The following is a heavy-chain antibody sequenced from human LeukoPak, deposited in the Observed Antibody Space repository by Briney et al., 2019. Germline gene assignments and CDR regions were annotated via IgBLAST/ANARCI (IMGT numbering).Heavy chain of an antibody. V-gene: IGHV3-48*03. CDR2: ISSSGSMI. CDR1: GFTFSNYE. CDR3: ARDRDGGDY. J-gene: IGHJ4*02. Sequence: PGGSLRLSCAASGFTFSNYEMNWVRQAPGKGLEWVSYISSSGSMIYYADSVKGRFTNSRDNAKNSLYLQMNSLRAEDTAVYYCARDRDGGDYWGQGTLVTVSS. D-gene: IGHD3-16*01.